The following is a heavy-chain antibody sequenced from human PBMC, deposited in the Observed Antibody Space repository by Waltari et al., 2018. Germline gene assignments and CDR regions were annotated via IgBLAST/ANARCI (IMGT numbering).Heavy chain of an antibody. CDR2: IIPIFGTA. J-gene: IGHJ6*02. CDR3: AGGYYDSSVYENYYYYYGMDV. V-gene: IGHV1-69*05. CDR1: GGTFSSYA. Sequence: QVQLVQSGAEVKKPGSSVKVSCKASGGTFSSYAISWVRQAPGQGLEWMGGIIPIFGTANNAQKFQGRVTITTDESTSTAYMELSSLRSEDTAVYYCAGGYYDSSVYENYYYYYGMDVWGQGTTVTVSS. D-gene: IGHD3-22*01.